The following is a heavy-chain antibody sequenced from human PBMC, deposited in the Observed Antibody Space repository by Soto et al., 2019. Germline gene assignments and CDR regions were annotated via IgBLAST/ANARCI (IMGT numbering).Heavy chain of an antibody. CDR3: ARDLHNPFTFPDAFDI. V-gene: IGHV3-30-3*01. CDR1: GFTFSSYA. D-gene: IGHD1-20*01. J-gene: IGHJ3*02. Sequence: QVQLVESGGGVVQPGRSLRLSCAASGFTFSSYAMHWVRQAPGKGLEWVTVISYDGSNKYYADSVKGRFTISRDNSKNTVYLQMNSLRAEDTAVYYCARDLHNPFTFPDAFDIWGQGTMVTVSS. CDR2: ISYDGSNK.